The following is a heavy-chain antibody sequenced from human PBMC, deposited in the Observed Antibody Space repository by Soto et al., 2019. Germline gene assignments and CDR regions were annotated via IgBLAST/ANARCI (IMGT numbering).Heavy chain of an antibody. V-gene: IGHV1-3*01. CDR1: GYTFTSYA. J-gene: IGHJ3*02. CDR3: ARADYYYDSSGYYPEWDI. D-gene: IGHD3-22*01. Sequence: QVRLGQSGAEVQKPGASVKVSCKASGYTFTSYAMHWVRQAPGQRLEWMGWINAGNGNTKYSQKFQGRVTITRDTSASTAYMELSSLRSEDTAVYYCARADYYYDSSGYYPEWDIWGQGTMVTVSS. CDR2: INAGNGNT.